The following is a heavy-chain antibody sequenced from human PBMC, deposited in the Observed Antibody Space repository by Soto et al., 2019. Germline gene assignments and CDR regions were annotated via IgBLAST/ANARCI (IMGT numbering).Heavy chain of an antibody. J-gene: IGHJ4*02. CDR2: AHHSGRT. V-gene: IGHV4-4*02. Sequence: SETLSLTCTVSGDSMSSSNWWNWVRQPPGKGLEWIGEAHHSGRTNYNPSLKSRVTISVDRSQNHFSLQLTSVTAADTAVYYCARAEATALDYWGQGTLVTVSS. CDR3: ARAEATALDY. CDR1: GDSMSSSNW.